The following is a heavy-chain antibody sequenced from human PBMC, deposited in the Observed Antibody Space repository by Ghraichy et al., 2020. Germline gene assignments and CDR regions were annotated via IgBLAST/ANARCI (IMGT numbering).Heavy chain of an antibody. CDR3: ARDLSRYDFWSGHYRADYYYYGMDV. Sequence: ESLNISCTVSGGSISSTSYYWSWIRQPPGKGLEWIGSVYYTGSTHYNPSLKSRVTISADTSKKQFSLKLSSVTAADTAVYYWARDLSRYDFWSGHYRADYYYYGMDVWGQGTTVTVSS. CDR1: GGSISSTSYY. D-gene: IGHD3-3*01. J-gene: IGHJ6*02. V-gene: IGHV4-39*07. CDR2: VYYTGST.